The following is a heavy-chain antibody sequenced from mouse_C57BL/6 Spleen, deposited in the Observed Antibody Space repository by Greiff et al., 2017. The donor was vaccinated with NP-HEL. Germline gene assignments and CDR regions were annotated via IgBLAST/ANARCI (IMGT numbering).Heavy chain of an antibody. V-gene: IGHV5-4*01. Sequence: EVHLVESGGGLVKPGGSLKLSCAASGFTFSSYAMSWVRQTPEKRLEWVATISDGGSYTYYPDNVKGRFTISRDNAKNNLYLQMSHLKSEDTAMYYCARDLDGSSWFDVWGTGTTVTVSS. CDR1: GFTFSSYA. D-gene: IGHD1-1*01. J-gene: IGHJ1*03. CDR3: ARDLDGSSWFDV. CDR2: ISDGGSYT.